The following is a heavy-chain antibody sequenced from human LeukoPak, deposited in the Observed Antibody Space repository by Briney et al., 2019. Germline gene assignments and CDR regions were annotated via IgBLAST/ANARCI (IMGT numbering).Heavy chain of an antibody. J-gene: IGHJ4*02. V-gene: IGHV3-30-3*01. Sequence: GNSLRLSCAASGFIFSSYSMHWVRQAPGKGLEWVAVTSNDGNNKYYADSVKGRFTPSGDKSKNTLYLQMNSLRPEDTAVYYCARGNSGSYNAFDYWGQGTLVTVSS. CDR3: ARGNSGSYNAFDY. CDR2: TSNDGNNK. CDR1: GFIFSSYS. D-gene: IGHD1-26*01.